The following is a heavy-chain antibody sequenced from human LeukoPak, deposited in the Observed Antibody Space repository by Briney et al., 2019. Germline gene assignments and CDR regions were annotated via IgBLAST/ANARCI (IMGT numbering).Heavy chain of an antibody. J-gene: IGHJ4*02. D-gene: IGHD6-13*01. CDR1: GGSISSSSYY. Sequence: PSQTLSLTCTVSGGSISSSSYYWGWIRQPPGKGLEGIGSIYYSGSTYYNPSLKSRVTISVDTSKNQFSLKLSSVTAADTAVYYCARAYSSSWDFDYWGQGTLVTVSS. CDR2: IYYSGST. CDR3: ARAYSSSWDFDY. V-gene: IGHV4-39*07.